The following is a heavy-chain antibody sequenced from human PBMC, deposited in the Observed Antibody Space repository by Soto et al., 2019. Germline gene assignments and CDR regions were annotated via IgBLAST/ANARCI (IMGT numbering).Heavy chain of an antibody. CDR3: ARQDITGTTFFPPGAFDI. CDR2: ISAYNGNT. Sequence: ASVKVSCKASGYTFTSYGISWVRQAPGQGLEWMGWISAYNGNTNYAQKLQGRVTMTTDTSTSTAYMELRSLRSDDTAVYYCARQDITGTTFFPPGAFDIWGQGTMVTVSS. V-gene: IGHV1-18*01. J-gene: IGHJ3*02. CDR1: GYTFTSYG. D-gene: IGHD1-20*01.